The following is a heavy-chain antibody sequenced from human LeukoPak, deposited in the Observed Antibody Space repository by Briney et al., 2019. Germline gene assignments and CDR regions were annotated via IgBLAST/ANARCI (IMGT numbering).Heavy chain of an antibody. CDR1: GGSISSDY. CDR3: ARDQGGDIRYNYYGMDV. J-gene: IGHJ6*02. D-gene: IGHD2-15*01. Sequence: SETLSLTCTVSGGSISSDYWSWIRQPPGKGLEWIGYIYYSGSTNYNASLKSPVTISVDTSKNQFSLKLSSVTAADTAVYYCARDQGGDIRYNYYGMDVWGQGTTVTVSS. V-gene: IGHV4-59*01. CDR2: IYYSGST.